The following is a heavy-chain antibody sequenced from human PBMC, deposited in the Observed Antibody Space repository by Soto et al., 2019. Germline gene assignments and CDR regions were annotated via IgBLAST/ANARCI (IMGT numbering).Heavy chain of an antibody. CDR3: ARRMLVDTAMVSKRYYYYYYGMDV. D-gene: IGHD5-18*01. V-gene: IGHV5-51*01. J-gene: IGHJ6*02. Sequence: PGESLKISCKGAGYSFTSYWIGWVRQMPGKGLEWMGIIYPGDSDTRYSPSFQGQVTISADKSISTAYLQWSSLKASDTAMYYCARRMLVDTAMVSKRYYYYYYGMDVWGQGTTVTVSS. CDR2: IYPGDSDT. CDR1: GYSFTSYW.